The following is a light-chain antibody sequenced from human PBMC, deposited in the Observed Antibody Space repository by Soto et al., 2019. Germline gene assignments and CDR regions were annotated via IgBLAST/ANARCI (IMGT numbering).Light chain of an antibody. V-gene: IGLV2-14*01. Sequence: QLVLTQPDSLSGSPGQSITISCTGTSSDVGGYNFVSWYQQHPGKAPKLMIYDVSNRPSGVSTRFSGSKSGNTASLTISGLQSEDEAEYYCSSYTSSSTLGVFGGGTKLTVL. CDR3: SSYTSSSTLGV. CDR2: DVS. CDR1: SSDVGGYNF. J-gene: IGLJ2*01.